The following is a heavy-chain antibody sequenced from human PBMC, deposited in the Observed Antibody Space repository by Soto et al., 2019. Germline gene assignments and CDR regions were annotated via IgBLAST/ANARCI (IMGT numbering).Heavy chain of an antibody. Sequence: PGESLKISCKGSGYSVTSYWIGWVRQMPGKGLEWMGIIYPGDSDTRYSPSFQGQVTISADKSISTAYLQWSSLKASDTAMYYCVRHQDYDSSGCYFDYWGQGTLVTVSS. CDR3: VRHQDYDSSGCYFDY. V-gene: IGHV5-51*01. J-gene: IGHJ4*02. CDR1: GYSVTSYW. CDR2: IYPGDSDT. D-gene: IGHD3-22*01.